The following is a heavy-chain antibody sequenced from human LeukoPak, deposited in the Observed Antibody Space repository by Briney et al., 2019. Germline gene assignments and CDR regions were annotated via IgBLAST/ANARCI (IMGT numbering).Heavy chain of an antibody. V-gene: IGHV1-24*01. D-gene: IGHD3-9*01. CDR2: FDPEDGET. CDR3: ATMYYDILTGYYKWYYFDY. CDR1: GYTLTELC. Sequence: ASVKVSCKVSGYTLTELCMHWVRQAPGKGLEWMGGFDPEDGETIYAQKFQGRVTMTEDTSTDTAYMELSSLRSEDTAVYYCATMYYDILTGYYKWYYFDYWGQGTLVTVSS. J-gene: IGHJ4*02.